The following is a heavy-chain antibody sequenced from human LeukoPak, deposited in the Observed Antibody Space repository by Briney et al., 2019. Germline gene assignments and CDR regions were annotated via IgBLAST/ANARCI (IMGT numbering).Heavy chain of an antibody. Sequence: GGSLRLSCAASGFTFSSYEMNWVRQAPGKGLEWVANIKQDGSEKYYVDSVKGRFTISRDNAKNSLYLQMNSLRTEDTDVYYCARGGSGYSYGKIDYWGQGTLVTVSS. J-gene: IGHJ4*02. CDR1: GFTFSSYE. CDR3: ARGGSGYSYGKIDY. V-gene: IGHV3-7*01. D-gene: IGHD5-18*01. CDR2: IKQDGSEK.